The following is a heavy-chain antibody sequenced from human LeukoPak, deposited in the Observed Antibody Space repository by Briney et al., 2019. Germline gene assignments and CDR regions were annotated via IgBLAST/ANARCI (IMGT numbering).Heavy chain of an antibody. J-gene: IGHJ4*02. CDR3: ARSYDTSGYYFRAVEY. CDR2: IWYDGSNK. V-gene: IGHV3-33*01. Sequence: PGGSLRLSCAASGFTFSRYGMHWVRQAPGKGLEWVAVIWYDGSNKNYAESVKGRFTISRDNSKDTLYLRMNSLRAEDTAVYYCARSYDTSGYYFRAVEYWGQGTLVTVSS. CDR1: GFTFSRYG. D-gene: IGHD3-22*01.